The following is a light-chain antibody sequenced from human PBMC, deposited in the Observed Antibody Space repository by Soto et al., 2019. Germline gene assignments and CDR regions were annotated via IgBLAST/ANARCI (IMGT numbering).Light chain of an antibody. CDR1: QSLLWSSDNKNY. Sequence: DIVMTQSPDSLAVSLGERATINCKSSQSLLWSSDNKNYLAWFQQKSGQPPKLLIYWASTREFGVPERFSGSGSETDFTLTISSLQSEDVAVYYCQQYYSTSYTFGQGTKLEI. V-gene: IGKV4-1*01. CDR2: WAS. CDR3: QQYYSTSYT. J-gene: IGKJ2*01.